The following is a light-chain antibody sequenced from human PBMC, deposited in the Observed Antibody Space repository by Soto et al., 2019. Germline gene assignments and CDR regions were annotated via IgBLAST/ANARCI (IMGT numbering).Light chain of an antibody. CDR3: SSYTSISTVV. CDR2: NVS. Sequence: QSALTQPASVSGSHGQSITISCTGTSSDVGGYNFVSWYQQHPGKAPKVMIYNVSNRPSGVSNRFSGSKSGNTASLTISGLQAEDEADYYCSSYTSISTVVFGGGTKLTVL. CDR1: SSDVGGYNF. J-gene: IGLJ3*02. V-gene: IGLV2-14*01.